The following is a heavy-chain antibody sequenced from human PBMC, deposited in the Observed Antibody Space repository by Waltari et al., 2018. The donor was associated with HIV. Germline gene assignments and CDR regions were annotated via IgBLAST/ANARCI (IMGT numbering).Heavy chain of an antibody. D-gene: IGHD4-17*01. CDR3: ARDRGDYAWDY. CDR2: IYYSWGT. V-gene: IGHV4-59*01. CDR1: GGSISSYY. Sequence: QVQLQESGPGLVKPSETLSLTCTVSGGSISSYYWSWIRQPPGKGLEWIGHIYYSWGTNYHPSLKSRVTISVDTSKNQFSLNLTSVTAADTAVYYCARDRGDYAWDYWGQGTLVTVSS. J-gene: IGHJ4*02.